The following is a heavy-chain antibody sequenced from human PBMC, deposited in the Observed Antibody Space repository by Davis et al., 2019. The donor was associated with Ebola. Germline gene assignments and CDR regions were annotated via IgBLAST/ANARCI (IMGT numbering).Heavy chain of an antibody. V-gene: IGHV5-51*01. CDR3: ARQGSGSSWTRDYYGMDV. Sequence: GESLKISCKGSGYSFTSHWIGWVRQMPGKGLEWMGIIYPGDSDTRYSPSFQGQVTISADKSISTAYLQWSSLKASDTAMYYCARQGSGSSWTRDYYGMDVWGQGTTVTVSS. CDR1: GYSFTSHW. CDR2: IYPGDSDT. D-gene: IGHD6-13*01. J-gene: IGHJ6*02.